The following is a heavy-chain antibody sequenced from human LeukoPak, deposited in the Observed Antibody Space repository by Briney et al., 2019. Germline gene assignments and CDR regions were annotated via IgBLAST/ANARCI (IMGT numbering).Heavy chain of an antibody. CDR2: IFYTGST. CDR3: ARPRIPRYGMDV. Sequence: SETLSLTCTVSGGSISSYHWSWIRQPPGKELEWIGYIFYTGSTNYNPSLKSRVTISVDKSKNQFSLKLSSVTAADTAVYYCARPRIPRYGMDVWGQGTTVTVSS. J-gene: IGHJ6*02. CDR1: GGSISSYH. D-gene: IGHD2-2*02. V-gene: IGHV4-59*12.